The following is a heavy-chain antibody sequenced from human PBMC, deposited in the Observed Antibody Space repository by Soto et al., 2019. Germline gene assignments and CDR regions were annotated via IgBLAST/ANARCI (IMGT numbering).Heavy chain of an antibody. CDR1: GGSISSNDYY. D-gene: IGHD1-20*01. CDR3: ARGRYNWNQGALDI. V-gene: IGHV4-30-4*01. Sequence: PSETLSLTCTFSGGSISSNDYYWSWIRQPPGKGLEWIGYIYYSGSTYYNPSLKSRVTISADTSKTQFSLKLTSVTAADTAAYYCARGRYNWNQGALDIWGQGTVVTV. CDR2: IYYSGST. J-gene: IGHJ3*02.